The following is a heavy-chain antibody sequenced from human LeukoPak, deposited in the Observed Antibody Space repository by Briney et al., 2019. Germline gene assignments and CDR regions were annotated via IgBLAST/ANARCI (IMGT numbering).Heavy chain of an antibody. Sequence: GGSLRLSCAASGFTFSSYWMSWVRQAPGKGLEWVANIKQDGSEKYYVDSVKGRFTISRDNAKNSLYLQMNSLRAEDTALYYCASTYYDFWSGYYPFDYWGQGTLVTVSS. J-gene: IGHJ4*02. D-gene: IGHD3-3*01. CDR2: IKQDGSEK. CDR3: ASTYYDFWSGYYPFDY. CDR1: GFTFSSYW. V-gene: IGHV3-7*01.